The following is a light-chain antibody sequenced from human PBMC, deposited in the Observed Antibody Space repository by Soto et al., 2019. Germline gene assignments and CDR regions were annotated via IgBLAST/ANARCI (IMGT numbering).Light chain of an antibody. V-gene: IGKV3-15*01. J-gene: IGKJ4*01. CDR3: QQSYSTQLT. CDR2: GAS. CDR1: HSVNSH. Sequence: MTQSPATLSVSPRERVTLSCRISHSVNSHVAWYQQKPGQAPRLLLYGASTRATGIPVRFSGTGFGTEFTLTISSLQSEDFATYYCQQSYSTQLTFGRGTKVDIK.